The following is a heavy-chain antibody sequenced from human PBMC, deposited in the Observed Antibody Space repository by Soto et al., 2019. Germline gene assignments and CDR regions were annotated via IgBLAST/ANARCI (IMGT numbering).Heavy chain of an antibody. J-gene: IGHJ4*02. CDR1: GGSISSYH. Sequence: SETLSLTCTVSGGSISSYHWSWIRQPPGKGLEWIGYIYYSGSTNYNPSLKSRVTISVDTSKNQFSLKLSSVTAADTAVYYCASHCSSTSCAFDYWGQGTLVTVSS. V-gene: IGHV4-59*08. D-gene: IGHD2-2*01. CDR3: ASHCSSTSCAFDY. CDR2: IYYSGST.